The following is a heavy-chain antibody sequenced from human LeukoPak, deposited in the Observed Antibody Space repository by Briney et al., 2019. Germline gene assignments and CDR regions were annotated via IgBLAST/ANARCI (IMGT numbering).Heavy chain of an antibody. D-gene: IGHD6-13*01. J-gene: IGHJ6*02. CDR1: GVTVSNNY. V-gene: IGHV3-53*01. CDR3: ARNGAAAYGMDV. Sequence: GGSLRLSCAASGVTVSNNYMSWVRQAPGKGLEWVSVIYSGGSTYYADSVRGRFTISRDNSNNTLYLQMNSLRAEDTAVYYCARNGAAAYGMDVWGQGTTVTVSS. CDR2: IYSGGST.